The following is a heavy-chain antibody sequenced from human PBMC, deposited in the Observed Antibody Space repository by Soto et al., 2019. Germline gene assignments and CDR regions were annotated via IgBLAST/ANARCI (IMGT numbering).Heavy chain of an antibody. Sequence: GGSLRLSCAASGFTFSDYYMSWIRQAPGKGLECVAYIGSSSSYTNYADSVKGRFTISRDNAKDSLYLQINSLRAEDTAVYYCARGIVEGYYYFDYWGQGTLVTVSS. CDR3: ARGIVEGYYYFDY. J-gene: IGHJ4*02. D-gene: IGHD3-10*01. CDR2: IGSSSSYT. CDR1: GFTFSDYY. V-gene: IGHV3-11*06.